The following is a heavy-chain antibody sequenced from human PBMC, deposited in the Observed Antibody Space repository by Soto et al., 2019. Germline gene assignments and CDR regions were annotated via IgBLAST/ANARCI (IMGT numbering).Heavy chain of an antibody. J-gene: IGHJ4*02. V-gene: IGHV3-13*01. CDR2: IGTAGDT. CDR3: ARGAQCRSSLDY. Sequence: EVQLVESGGGLVQPGGSLRLSCAASGFTFSSYDMHWVRQATGKGLEWVSAIGTAGDTYYPGSVKGRFTISRENAKNSLYLQMNSRRAGDTAVYYCARGAQCRSSLDYWGQGTLVTVAS. CDR1: GFTFSSYD. D-gene: IGHD6-6*01.